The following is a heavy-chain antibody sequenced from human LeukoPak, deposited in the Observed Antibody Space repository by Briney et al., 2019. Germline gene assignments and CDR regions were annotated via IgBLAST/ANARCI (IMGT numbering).Heavy chain of an antibody. V-gene: IGHV1-8*01. CDR3: ARGVLSIAVAVD. J-gene: IGHJ4*02. CDR1: GYTFTSYD. CDR2: MNPNSGNT. Sequence: ASVKVSCKASGYTFTSYDINWVRQATGQGLGWMGWMNPNSGNTGYAQKFQGRVTMTRNTSISTAYMELSSLRSEDTAVYYCARGVLSIAVAVDWGQGTLVTVSS. D-gene: IGHD6-19*01.